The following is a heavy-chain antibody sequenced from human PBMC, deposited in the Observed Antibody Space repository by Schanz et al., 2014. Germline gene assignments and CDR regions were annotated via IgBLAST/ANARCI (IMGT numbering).Heavy chain of an antibody. CDR3: ARDTTWRLDL. V-gene: IGHV4-61*02. CDR1: GGSISSGSYY. CDR2: VYTSGST. J-gene: IGHJ2*01. Sequence: QVQLQQWGAGLLKPSETLSLTCSVSGGSISSGSYYWNWIRQPAGKGLEWIGRVYTSGSTNYNPSRKSRVTKSLDTSKNRLSLTRTSLTAADTAVYYCARDTTWRLDLWGRGTLVTVSS. D-gene: IGHD1-1*01.